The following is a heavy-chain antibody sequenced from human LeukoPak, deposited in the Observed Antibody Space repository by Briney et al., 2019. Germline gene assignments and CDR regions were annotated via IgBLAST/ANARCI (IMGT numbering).Heavy chain of an antibody. CDR3: AGGSRDGYNYAEYFQH. J-gene: IGHJ1*01. CDR1: GFTFSSYA. CDR2: ISGSGGST. Sequence: GGSLRLSCAASGFTFSSYAMSWVRQAPGKGLEWVSAISGSGGSTYYADSVKGRFTISRDNSKNTLYLQMNSLRAEDTAVYYCAGGSRDGYNYAEYFQHWGQGTLVTVSS. V-gene: IGHV3-23*01. D-gene: IGHD5-24*01.